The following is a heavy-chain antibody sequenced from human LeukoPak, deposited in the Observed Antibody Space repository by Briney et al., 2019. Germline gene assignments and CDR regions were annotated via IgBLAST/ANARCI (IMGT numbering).Heavy chain of an antibody. J-gene: IGHJ3*02. CDR3: ARGYSSSGTDAFDI. V-gene: IGHV3-9*01. CDR1: GFTFDDYA. CDR2: IGWNSGSI. Sequence: PGRSLRLSCAASGFTFDDYAMHWVRQAPGKGLEWVSSIGWNSGSIGYADSVKGRFTISRDNAKKSLYLQMNSLRAEDTALYYCARGYSSSGTDAFDIWGQGTMVTVSS. D-gene: IGHD6-13*01.